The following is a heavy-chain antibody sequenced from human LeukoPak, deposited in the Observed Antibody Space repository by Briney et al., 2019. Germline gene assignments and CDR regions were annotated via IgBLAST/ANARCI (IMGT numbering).Heavy chain of an antibody. V-gene: IGHV1-8*01. D-gene: IGHD4-23*01. Sequence: GASVKVSCKASGYTFTSYDINWVRQATGQGLEWMGWMDPNSGNTGYAQKFQGRVTMTRNTSISTAYMELSSLRSEDTAVYYCARTTPDGGNNLDYWAQGTLVTVSS. CDR2: MDPNSGNT. CDR1: GYTFTSYD. J-gene: IGHJ4*02. CDR3: ARTTPDGGNNLDY.